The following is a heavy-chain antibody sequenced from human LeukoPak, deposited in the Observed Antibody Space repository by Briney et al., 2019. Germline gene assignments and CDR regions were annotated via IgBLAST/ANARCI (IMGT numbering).Heavy chain of an antibody. CDR1: GYSFTSQD. D-gene: IGHD2-2*02. CDR3: TLYNY. J-gene: IGHJ4*02. CDR2: INPGNGDT. Sequence: GASVKVSCKTSGYSFTSQDTHWVRQAPGQSLEWMGCINPGNGDTKYSQDLQGRVTITRDTSATTAYMELSSLRSDDMAVYYCTLYNYWGQGTLVTVSS. V-gene: IGHV1-3*03.